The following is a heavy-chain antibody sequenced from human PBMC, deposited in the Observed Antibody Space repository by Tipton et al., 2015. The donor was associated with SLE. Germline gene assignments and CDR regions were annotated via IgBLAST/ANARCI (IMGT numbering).Heavy chain of an antibody. D-gene: IGHD2-8*01. CDR3: ARHDTNYGRNWFDP. Sequence: TLSLTCTVSGGSISGYYWSWSRQPAGKGPEWIGRITNNGNTYYIPSLQGRVTMSVDTSKNHFSLKLSSVTAADTAVYYCARHDTNYGRNWFDPWGQGTLVTVSS. CDR2: ITNNGNT. J-gene: IGHJ5*02. V-gene: IGHV4-59*05. CDR1: GGSISGYY.